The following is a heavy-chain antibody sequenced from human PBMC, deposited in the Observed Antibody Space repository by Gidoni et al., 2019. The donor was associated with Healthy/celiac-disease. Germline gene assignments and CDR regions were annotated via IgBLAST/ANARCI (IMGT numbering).Heavy chain of an antibody. V-gene: IGHV1-18*04. J-gene: IGHJ6*02. Sequence: QVQLVQSGAEVKKPGASVKVSCKASGYTFTSYGISWVRQAPGQGLEWMGWISAYNGNTNYAQKLQGRVTMTTDTSTSTAYMELRSLRSDDTAVYYCAREGHDILTGYYNGMDVWGQGTTVTVSS. D-gene: IGHD3-9*01. CDR3: AREGHDILTGYYNGMDV. CDR2: ISAYNGNT. CDR1: GYTFTSYG.